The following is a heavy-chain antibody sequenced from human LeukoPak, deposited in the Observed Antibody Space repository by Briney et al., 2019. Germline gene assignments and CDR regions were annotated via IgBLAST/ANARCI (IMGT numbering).Heavy chain of an antibody. CDR1: GGPIITSRYY. D-gene: IGHD3-10*01. J-gene: IGHJ4*02. CDR3: ARLSPYLGSGSSAFPDDF. CDR2: INYSGST. V-gene: IGHV4-39*01. Sequence: SETLSLTCTVSGGPIITSRYYWGWIRQPPGKGLEWIGSINYSGSTYYNPSLKSRVTISVDTSKNRFSLKLSSVTAADTAVYYCARLSPYLGSGSSAFPDDFWGQGTLVTVSS.